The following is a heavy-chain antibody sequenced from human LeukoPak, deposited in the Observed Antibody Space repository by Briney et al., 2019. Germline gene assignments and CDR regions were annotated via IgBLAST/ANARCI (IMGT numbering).Heavy chain of an antibody. V-gene: IGHV3-7*01. CDR3: SRSLNY. J-gene: IGHJ4*02. CDR2: IKQDGSEK. Sequence: PGGSLRLSCAASGCTFSDSWMDWVRQAPGKGLEWVANIKQDGSEKYYVDSVKGRFTISRDNAKNSLYLQMNSLRAEDTAVYYCSRSLNYWGQGTLVTVSS. CDR1: GCTFSDSW.